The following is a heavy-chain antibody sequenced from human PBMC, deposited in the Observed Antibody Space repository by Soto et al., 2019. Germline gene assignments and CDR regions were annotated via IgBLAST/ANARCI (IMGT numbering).Heavy chain of an antibody. Sequence: HVQLHESGPRLVKPSQTLSLTCTVSGGPITSSVYYYSWLRQTPEKGLEWIGYIYYSGTTHYNSSFQRRVSISIDPSESQFSLRLTSVTAADTAVYYCANSGYRRGRYFDYWGQGAPVTVSS. D-gene: IGHD5-18*01. CDR2: IYYSGTT. J-gene: IGHJ4*02. CDR1: GGPITSSVYY. CDR3: ANSGYRRGRYFDY. V-gene: IGHV4-30-4*01.